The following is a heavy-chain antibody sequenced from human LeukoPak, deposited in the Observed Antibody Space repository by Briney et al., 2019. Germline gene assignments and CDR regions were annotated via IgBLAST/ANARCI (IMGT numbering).Heavy chain of an antibody. Sequence: ASVKVSCKASGYTFTSYYMHWVRQAPGQGLEWMGIINPSGGSTSYAQKFQGRVTMTRDTSISTAYMELSRLRSDDTAVYYCARAGGYDYSGVRAFDPWGQGTLVTVSS. CDR3: ARAGGYDYSGVRAFDP. D-gene: IGHD5-12*01. V-gene: IGHV1-46*01. J-gene: IGHJ5*02. CDR1: GYTFTSYY. CDR2: INPSGGST.